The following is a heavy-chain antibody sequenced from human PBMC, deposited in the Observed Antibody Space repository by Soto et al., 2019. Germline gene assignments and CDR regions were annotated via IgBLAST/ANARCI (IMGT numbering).Heavy chain of an antibody. V-gene: IGHV4-61*01. CDR1: GGSVSSGRFY. CDR2: IYYSGST. Sequence: SETLSLTCTVSGGSVSSGRFYWSWIRQPPGKGLEWIGYIYYSGSTKYNPSLRSRVTISVDTSKNQFSLKLTSVTAADPAVYYCARSGSGSGWLGGQGTLVTVSS. CDR3: ARSGSGSGWL. J-gene: IGHJ4*02. D-gene: IGHD6-19*01.